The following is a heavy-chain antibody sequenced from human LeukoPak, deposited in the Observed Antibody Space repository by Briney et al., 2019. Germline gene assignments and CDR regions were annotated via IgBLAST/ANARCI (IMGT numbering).Heavy chain of an antibody. CDR3: AKDDAIDYYYGMNV. V-gene: IGHV3-9*01. J-gene: IGHJ6*02. CDR1: GFTFDDYA. Sequence: GRSLRLSCAASGFTFDDYAMHWVRQAPGKGLEWVSGISWNSGSIGYADSVKGRFTISRDNAKNFLYLQMNSLRAEDTALYYCAKDDAIDYYYGMNVWGQGTTVTVSS. CDR2: ISWNSGSI. D-gene: IGHD2-8*01.